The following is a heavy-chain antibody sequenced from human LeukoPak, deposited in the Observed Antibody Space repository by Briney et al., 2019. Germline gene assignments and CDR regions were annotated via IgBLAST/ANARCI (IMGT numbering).Heavy chain of an antibody. CDR3: ARGSTYSSGWYTGFDY. J-gene: IGHJ4*02. Sequence: PGRSLRLSCAASGFTFDDYAMHWVRQAPGKGLEWVSGISWNSGSIGYADSVKGRFTISRDNAKKSVYLQMNSLRAEDTAVYYCARGSTYSSGWYTGFDYWGQGTLVTVSS. D-gene: IGHD6-19*01. CDR1: GFTFDDYA. CDR2: ISWNSGSI. V-gene: IGHV3-9*01.